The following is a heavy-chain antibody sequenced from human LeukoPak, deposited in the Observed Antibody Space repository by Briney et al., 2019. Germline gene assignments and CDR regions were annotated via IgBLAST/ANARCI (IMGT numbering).Heavy chain of an antibody. CDR1: GYTFTSYS. D-gene: IGHD2-15*01. Sequence: ASVKVSCKASGYTFTSYSISWVRQAPGQGLEWMGWISAYNGNTNYAQKLQGRVTMTTDTSTSTAYMELRSLRSDDTAVYYCARDRLYCSGGSCYSSWFDPWGQGTLVTVSS. CDR2: ISAYNGNT. V-gene: IGHV1-18*01. J-gene: IGHJ5*02. CDR3: ARDRLYCSGGSCYSSWFDP.